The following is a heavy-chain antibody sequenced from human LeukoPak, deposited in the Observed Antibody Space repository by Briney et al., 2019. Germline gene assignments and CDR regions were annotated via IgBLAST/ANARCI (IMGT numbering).Heavy chain of an antibody. CDR2: IWYDGSNY. Sequence: GGSLRLSCAASGFTFSNYGMHWVRQAPGKGLEWVAVIWYDGSNYYYADSVRGRFTISRDNSKNTLYLQMNSLRAEDTAVFYCAKDLTTGTLSFDSWGQETLVTVSS. V-gene: IGHV3-33*06. D-gene: IGHD1-1*01. J-gene: IGHJ4*02. CDR1: GFTFSNYG. CDR3: AKDLTTGTLSFDS.